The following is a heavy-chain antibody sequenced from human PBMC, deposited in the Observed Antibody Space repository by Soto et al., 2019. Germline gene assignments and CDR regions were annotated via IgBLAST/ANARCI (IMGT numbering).Heavy chain of an antibody. CDR3: ARVVGDYYYYMDV. CDR2: IYSGGST. CDR1: GFTVSSNY. V-gene: IGHV3-53*04. J-gene: IGHJ6*03. Sequence: PGGSLRLSCAASGFTVSSNYMSWVRQAPGKGLERGSVIYSGGSTYYADSVKGRFNISRHNSKNTLYLQMNSLRAEDTAVYYCARVVGDYYYYMDVWGKGTTVTVSS.